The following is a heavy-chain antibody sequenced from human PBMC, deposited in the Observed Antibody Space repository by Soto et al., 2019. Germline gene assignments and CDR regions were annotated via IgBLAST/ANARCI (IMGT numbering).Heavy chain of an antibody. J-gene: IGHJ5*02. CDR3: AGTFSGSYYLKYWFDP. D-gene: IGHD3-10*01. CDR2: INHSGST. V-gene: IGHV4-34*01. Sequence: SETLSLTSAVYGGSFSGYYWSWIRQPPGKGLEWIGEINHSGSTNYNPSLKSRVTISVDTSKNQFSLKLSSVTAADTAVYYCAGTFSGSYYLKYWFDPWGQGTLVTVSS. CDR1: GGSFSGYY.